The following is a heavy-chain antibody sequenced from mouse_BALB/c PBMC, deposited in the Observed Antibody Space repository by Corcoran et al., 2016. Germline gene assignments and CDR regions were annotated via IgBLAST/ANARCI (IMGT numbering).Heavy chain of an antibody. CDR3: ARRDYFGRSTSDS. V-gene: IGHV1-18*01. D-gene: IGHD1-1*01. CDR2: INPNNGGT. Sequence: EVLLQQSGPELVKPGTSVKIPCKASGYTFTAYNMDWVQQSHGKSLEWIGVINPNNGGTIYNQKFKGKATLTVDKSSSTVYMEIRSLTCEDAAVDYCARRDYFGRSTSDSGGQGTTLTVSS. J-gene: IGHJ2*01. CDR1: GYTFTAYN.